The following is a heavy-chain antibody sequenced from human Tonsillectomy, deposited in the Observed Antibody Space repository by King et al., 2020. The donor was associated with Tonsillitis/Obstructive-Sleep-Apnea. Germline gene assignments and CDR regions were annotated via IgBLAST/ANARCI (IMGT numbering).Heavy chain of an antibody. CDR3: ARHPPYGDYVFDY. D-gene: IGHD4-17*01. CDR1: GGSISSYY. Sequence: QLQESGPGLVKPSETLSLTCTVSGGSISSYYWSWIRQPPGKGLEWIGYIYYSVSTNYNPSLKSRVTISVDTSKNQFSLKLSSVTAADTAVYYCARHPPYGDYVFDYWGQGTLVTVSS. CDR2: IYYSVST. V-gene: IGHV4-59*08. J-gene: IGHJ4*02.